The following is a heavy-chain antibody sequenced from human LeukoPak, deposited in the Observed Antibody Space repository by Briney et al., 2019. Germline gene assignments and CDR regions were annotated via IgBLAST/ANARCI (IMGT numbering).Heavy chain of an antibody. CDR3: AKFYWPTR. J-gene: IGHJ4*02. CDR2: ISGSGGST. V-gene: IGHV3-23*01. Sequence: GKGLEWVSAISGSGGSTYYADSVKGRFAISRDNSKNTLYLQMNSLRAEDTAVYYCAKFYWPTRWGQGTLVTVSS. D-gene: IGHD2-8*02.